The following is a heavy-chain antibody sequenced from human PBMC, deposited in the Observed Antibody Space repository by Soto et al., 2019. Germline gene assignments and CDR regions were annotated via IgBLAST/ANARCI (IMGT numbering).Heavy chain of an antibody. J-gene: IGHJ4*02. CDR3: AKCGGLGTPRGSGTCYCPIDY. Sequence: EVQLLQSGGGLVQPGGSLRLSCAACGCSFRTDTMSWLRQAPGKGLEWVSCFSGSGGSTYYADSVKGRFTISRDNSKNTLYLQMNSLRAEDTAVYYCAKCGGLGTPRGSGTCYCPIDYWGQGTLVTASS. V-gene: IGHV3-23*01. CDR2: FSGSGGST. CDR1: GCSFRTDT. D-gene: IGHD2-15*01.